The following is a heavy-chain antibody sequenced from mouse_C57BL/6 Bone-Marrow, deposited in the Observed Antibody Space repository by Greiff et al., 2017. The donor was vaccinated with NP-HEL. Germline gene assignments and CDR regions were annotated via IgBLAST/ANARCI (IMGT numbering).Heavy chain of an antibody. Sequence: EVMLVESEGGLVQPGSSMKLSCTASGFTFSDYYMAWVRQVPEKGLEWVANINYDGSSTYYLVSLKSRFIISRDNAKNILYLQMSSLKSEDTATYYCAREGGLRRRTYAMDYWGQGTSVTVSS. J-gene: IGHJ4*01. V-gene: IGHV5-16*01. CDR3: AREGGLRRRTYAMDY. CDR2: INYDGSST. D-gene: IGHD2-4*01. CDR1: GFTFSDYY.